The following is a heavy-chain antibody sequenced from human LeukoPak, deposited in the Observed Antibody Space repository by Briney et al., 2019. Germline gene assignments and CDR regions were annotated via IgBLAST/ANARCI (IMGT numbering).Heavy chain of an antibody. CDR3: ARLGGADIVVVPAASPYYFDY. V-gene: IGHV5-51*01. CDR1: GYSFTSYW. Sequence: GESLKISCKGSGYSFTSYWIGGVRQMPGKGLEWMGIIYPGDSDTRYSPSFQGQVTISADKSISTAYLQWSSLKASDTAMYYCARLGGADIVVVPAASPYYFDYWGQGTLVTVSS. D-gene: IGHD2-2*01. J-gene: IGHJ4*02. CDR2: IYPGDSDT.